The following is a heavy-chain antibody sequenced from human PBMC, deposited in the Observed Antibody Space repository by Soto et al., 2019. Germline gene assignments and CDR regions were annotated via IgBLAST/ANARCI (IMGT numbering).Heavy chain of an antibody. V-gene: IGHV3-15*07. CDR2: IKTKSEGEAT. D-gene: IGHD2-15*01. CDR1: DFTISNAW. J-gene: IGHJ6*02. CDR3: TTGSVEGV. Sequence: EVQLVESGGGLVKPGGSLRLSCAASDFTISNAWMNWVRQAPGKGLEWVGRIKTKSEGEATDYAAPLKGRFTISRDDSENTLFPDMNRLKTEDTAVYYCTTGSVEGVWGQGATVTVSS.